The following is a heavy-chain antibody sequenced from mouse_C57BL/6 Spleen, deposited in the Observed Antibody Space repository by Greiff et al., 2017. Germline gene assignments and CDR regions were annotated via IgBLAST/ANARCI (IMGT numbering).Heavy chain of an antibody. CDR1: GFTFSSYA. CDR3: TREGAYGNYVRFAY. CDR2: ISSGGDYI. Sequence: EVKLVESGAGLVKPGGSLKLSCAASGFTFSSYAMSWVRQTPEKRLEWVAYISSGGDYIYYADTVKGRFTISRDNARNTLYLQMSSLKSEDTAMYYCTREGAYGNYVRFAYWGQGTLVTVSA. V-gene: IGHV5-9-1*02. J-gene: IGHJ3*01. D-gene: IGHD2-1*01.